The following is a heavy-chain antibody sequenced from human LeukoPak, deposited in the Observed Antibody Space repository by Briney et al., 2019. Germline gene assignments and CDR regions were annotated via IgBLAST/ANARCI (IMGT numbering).Heavy chain of an antibody. CDR2: IKQDGSEK. V-gene: IGHV3-7*04. CDR3: AGGGYDSSGYRDY. J-gene: IGHJ4*02. CDR1: GFTFSSYW. D-gene: IGHD3-22*01. Sequence: GGSLRLSCAASGFTFSSYWMRWVRQAPGKGLEWVANIKQDGSEKYYVDSVKGRFTISRDNAKNSLYLQMNSLRAEDTAVYYCAGGGYDSSGYRDYWGQGTLVTVSS.